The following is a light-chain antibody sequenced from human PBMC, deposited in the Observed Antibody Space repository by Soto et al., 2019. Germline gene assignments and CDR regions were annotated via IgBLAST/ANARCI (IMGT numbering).Light chain of an antibody. CDR2: GAS. J-gene: IGKJ2*01. V-gene: IGKV3-15*01. CDR1: QSVSSD. CDR3: QQYGSSPPS. Sequence: EIVMTQSPATLSVSPGERATLSCRASQSVSSDLAWYHQKPGQAPRLLIYGASTRATGIPARFSGSGSGTEFTLTINSLQSEDFAVYYCQQYGSSPPSFGQGTKLEIK.